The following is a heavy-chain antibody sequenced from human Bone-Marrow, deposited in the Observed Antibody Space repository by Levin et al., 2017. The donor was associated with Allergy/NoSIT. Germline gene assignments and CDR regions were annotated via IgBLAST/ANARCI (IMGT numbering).Heavy chain of an antibody. J-gene: IGHJ4*02. CDR1: GYTFNNYD. CDR2: LAPNSGSS. CDR3: ARGNGRRRAAGVVIINPWEY. V-gene: IGHV1-8*01. D-gene: IGHD3-3*01. Sequence: ASVKVSCKASGYTFNNYDINWVRQAPGQGLEWMGWLAPNSGSSDYAQKFQGRVTMTRDTSISTVYMELSSLDSEDTAVYYCARGNGRRRAAGVVIINPWEYWGQGTLVTVSS.